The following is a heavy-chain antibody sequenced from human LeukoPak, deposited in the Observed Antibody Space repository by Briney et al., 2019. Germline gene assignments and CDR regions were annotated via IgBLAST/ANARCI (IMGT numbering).Heavy chain of an antibody. CDR3: ATTYSSGYYTRHLSAFDY. D-gene: IGHD3-22*01. V-gene: IGHV4-39*01. CDR1: GGSISSSSYY. CDR2: IYYSGST. Sequence: PSETLSLTCTVSGGSISSSSYYWGWIRQPPGKGLERIGSIYYSGSTYYNPSLKSRVTISVDTSKNQFSLKLSSVTAADTAVYYCATTYSSGYYTRHLSAFDYWGQGTLVTVSP. J-gene: IGHJ4*02.